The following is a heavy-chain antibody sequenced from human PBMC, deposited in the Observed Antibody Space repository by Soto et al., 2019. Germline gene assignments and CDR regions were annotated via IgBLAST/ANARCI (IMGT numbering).Heavy chain of an antibody. CDR1: GYGFATHD. D-gene: IGHD3-16*02. V-gene: IGHV1-8*01. Sequence: QVQLVQSGADLKSPGASVKVSCQASGYGFATHDITWVRQTPAQGLEWMGFINPNSGNTAYGQKFHGRVNMTRNNLMATAYLELSRLTPDDTGIYYCARSHLDLTYVWGTYRHPPYDFDVWGQGTLVTVSS. J-gene: IGHJ4*02. CDR2: INPNSGNT. CDR3: ARSHLDLTYVWGTYRHPPYDFDV.